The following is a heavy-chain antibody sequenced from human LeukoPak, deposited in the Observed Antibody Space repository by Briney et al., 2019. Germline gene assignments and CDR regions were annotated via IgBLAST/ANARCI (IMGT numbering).Heavy chain of an antibody. J-gene: IGHJ3*02. CDR2: IYYSGST. Sequence: PSGTLSLTCAVSGGSISSSNWWSWVRQPPGKGLEWIGYIYYSGSTYYNPSLKSRVTISVDTSKNQFSLKLSSVTAADTAVYYCARDKRGAFDIWGQGTMVTVSS. V-gene: IGHV4-4*02. CDR3: ARDKRGAFDI. CDR1: GGSISSSNW.